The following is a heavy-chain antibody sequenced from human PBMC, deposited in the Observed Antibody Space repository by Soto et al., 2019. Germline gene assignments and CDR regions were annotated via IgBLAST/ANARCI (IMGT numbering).Heavy chain of an antibody. CDR1: GFTFRSYG. Sequence: QVQLVESGGGVVHPGRSLRLSCAAAGFTFRSYGMHWVRQSPAKELEWVAVISDDVSNKYYADSVKGRFTISRDNSKNTLYLQMNSLRAEDTAVYDCAKGGVGSTSNAFDIWGQGTMVTVAS. J-gene: IGHJ3*02. V-gene: IGHV3-30*18. CDR2: ISDDVSNK. CDR3: AKGGVGSTSNAFDI. D-gene: IGHD1-26*01.